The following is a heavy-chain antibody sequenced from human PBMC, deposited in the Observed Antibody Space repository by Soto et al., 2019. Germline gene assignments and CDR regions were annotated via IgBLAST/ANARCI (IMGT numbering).Heavy chain of an antibody. J-gene: IGHJ6*02. CDR1: GFTFSSYA. V-gene: IGHV3-23*01. D-gene: IGHD6-19*01. CDR3: KGYSSGGYFDYCMDV. CDR2: ISGSGGST. Sequence: PGGALRLSCAASGFTFSSYAMSWVRQAPGKGLERVSAISGSGGSTYYADSVKGRFTISRDNSKNTLYLQMNSLRAEDTAVYYCKGYSSGGYFDYCMDVWGQGTTVTVFS.